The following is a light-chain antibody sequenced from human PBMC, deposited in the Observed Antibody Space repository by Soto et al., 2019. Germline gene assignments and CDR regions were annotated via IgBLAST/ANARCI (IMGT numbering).Light chain of an antibody. Sequence: QSALTQPPSASGSPGQSVTISCPGTSSDVGGYNYVSWYQQHPGKAPKLMIYEVSKRPSGVPDRFSGSKSGNTASLTVSGLQAEDEAGYYCSSYAGSNNYVFGTGTKVTVL. CDR2: EVS. J-gene: IGLJ1*01. CDR3: SSYAGSNNYV. V-gene: IGLV2-8*01. CDR1: SSDVGGYNY.